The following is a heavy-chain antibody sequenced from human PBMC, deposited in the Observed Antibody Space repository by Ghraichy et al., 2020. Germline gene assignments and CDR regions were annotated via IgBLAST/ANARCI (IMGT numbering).Heavy chain of an antibody. D-gene: IGHD6-19*01. CDR2: IYTSGST. CDR3: ARDRGAVVGGGPYYYYGMDV. Sequence: SQTLSLTCTVSGGSISSYYWSWIRQPAGKGLEWIGRIYTSGSTNYNPSLKSRVTMSVDTSKNQFSLKLSSVTAADTAVYYCARDRGAVVGGGPYYYYGMDVWGQGTTVTVSS. V-gene: IGHV4-4*07. J-gene: IGHJ6*02. CDR1: GGSISSYY.